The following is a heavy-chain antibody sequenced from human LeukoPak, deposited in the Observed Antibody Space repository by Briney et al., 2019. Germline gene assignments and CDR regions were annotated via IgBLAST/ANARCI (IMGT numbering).Heavy chain of an antibody. CDR1: GFTFSSYG. Sequence: GRSLRLSCAASGFTFSSYGMHWVRQAPGKGLEWVAVIWYDGSNKYYADSVKGRFTISRDNSKNTLYLQMNSLRAEDTAVYYCARDMEYYDSSGYSAHLDYRGQGTLVTVSS. D-gene: IGHD3-22*01. CDR2: IWYDGSNK. CDR3: ARDMEYYDSSGYSAHLDY. J-gene: IGHJ4*02. V-gene: IGHV3-33*01.